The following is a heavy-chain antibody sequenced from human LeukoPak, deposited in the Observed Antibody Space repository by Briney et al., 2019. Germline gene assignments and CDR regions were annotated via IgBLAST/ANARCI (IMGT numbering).Heavy chain of an antibody. Sequence: SETLSLTCAVYGGPFSGYYWSWIRQPPGKGLEWIGEINHSGSTNYNPSLKSRVTISVDTSKNQFSLKLSSVTAADTAVYYCARGSQRYQLLSGWFDPWGQGTLVTVSS. CDR1: GGPFSGYY. J-gene: IGHJ5*02. V-gene: IGHV4-34*01. D-gene: IGHD2-2*01. CDR3: ARGSQRYQLLSGWFDP. CDR2: INHSGST.